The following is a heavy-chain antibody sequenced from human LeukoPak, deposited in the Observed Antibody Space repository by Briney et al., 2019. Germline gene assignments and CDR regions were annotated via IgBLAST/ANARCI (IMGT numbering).Heavy chain of an antibody. J-gene: IGHJ4*02. Sequence: GGSLRLSCAASGFTFSSYAMSWVRQAPGKGLEWVSGISWNSGDIGYGDSVKGRFTISRDNAKNSLYLQMNSLRPEDTALYYSAKSRYYDILTGQTYYFDYWGQGTLVTVSS. CDR3: AKSRYYDILTGQTYYFDY. CDR1: GFTFSSYA. CDR2: ISWNSGDI. D-gene: IGHD3-9*01. V-gene: IGHV3-9*01.